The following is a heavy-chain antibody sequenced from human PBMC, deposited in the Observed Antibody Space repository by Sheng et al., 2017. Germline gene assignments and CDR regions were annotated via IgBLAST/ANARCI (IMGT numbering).Heavy chain of an antibody. D-gene: IGHD1-1*01. CDR1: GFTFGSYV. Sequence: QVQLVESGGGVVQPGRSLRLSCAVSGFTFGSYVMHWVRQAPGKGLEWVALISYDGSKKYYVESVKGRFTISRDNFKNTLFLHMNSLRPEDTAVYYCARDPHHEMPTRLDYWGQGTLVTVSS. CDR2: ISYDGSKK. CDR3: ARDPHHEMPTRLDY. J-gene: IGHJ4*02. V-gene: IGHV3-30*03.